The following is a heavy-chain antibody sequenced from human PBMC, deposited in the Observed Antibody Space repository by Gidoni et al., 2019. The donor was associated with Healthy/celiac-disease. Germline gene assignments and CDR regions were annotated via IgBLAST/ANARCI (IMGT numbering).Heavy chain of an antibody. CDR3: ARGITGVPAAIRSHWFDP. CDR2: MNPNSGNT. D-gene: IGHD2-2*01. CDR1: GYTFTSYY. Sequence: QVQLVQSGAEVKKPGASVKVSCKASGYTFTSYYLNWVRQATGQGLEWMGWMNPNSGNTGYAQKFQGRVTMTRNTSISTAYMELSSLRSEDTAVYYCARGITGVPAAIRSHWFDPWGQGTLVTVSS. V-gene: IGHV1-8*01. J-gene: IGHJ5*02.